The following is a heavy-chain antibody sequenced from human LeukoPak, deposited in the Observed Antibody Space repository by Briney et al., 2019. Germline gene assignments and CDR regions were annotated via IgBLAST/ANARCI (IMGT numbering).Heavy chain of an antibody. D-gene: IGHD5-24*01. CDR2: INHSGST. V-gene: IGHV4-34*01. CDR3: ERVERWLQN. CDR1: GGSFSGYY. J-gene: IGHJ4*02. Sequence: KPSETLSLTCAVYGGSFSGYYWSWIRQPPGKGLEWIGEINHSGSTNYNPSLKSRVTILVDTSKNQFSLKLSSVTAADTAVYYCERVERWLQNWGQGTLVTVSS.